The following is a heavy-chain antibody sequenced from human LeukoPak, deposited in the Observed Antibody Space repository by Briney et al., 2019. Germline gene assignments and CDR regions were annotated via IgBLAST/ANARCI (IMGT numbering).Heavy chain of an antibody. V-gene: IGHV1-69*13. Sequence: SVKVSCKASGGTFSSYAISWVRQAPGQGLEWMGGFIPIFGTANYAQKFQGRVTITADESTSTAYMELSSLRSEDTAVYYCARATGDYFDWLFQEAFDIWGQGTMVTVSS. CDR3: ARATGDYFDWLFQEAFDI. CDR1: GGTFSSYA. J-gene: IGHJ3*02. CDR2: FIPIFGTA. D-gene: IGHD3-9*01.